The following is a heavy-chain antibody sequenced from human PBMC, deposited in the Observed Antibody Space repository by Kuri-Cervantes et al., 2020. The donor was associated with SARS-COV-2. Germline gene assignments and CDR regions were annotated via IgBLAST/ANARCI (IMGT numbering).Heavy chain of an antibody. J-gene: IGHJ6*02. V-gene: IGHV3-66*02. Sequence: GGSLRLSCAASGFTFSSYAMSWVRQAPGKGLEWVSVIYSGGSTFYADSVKDRLTITSGNTINTLYFQMSSLRAEDTAVYYYVSARNTANYYDYYGMDVWGQGTTVTVSS. CDR1: GFTFSSYA. CDR2: IYSGGST. CDR3: VSARNTANYYDYYGMDV. D-gene: IGHD2-21*02.